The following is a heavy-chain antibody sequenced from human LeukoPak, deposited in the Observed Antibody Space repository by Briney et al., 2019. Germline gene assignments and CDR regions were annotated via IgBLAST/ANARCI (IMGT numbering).Heavy chain of an antibody. CDR3: ARDHPPGDY. CDR1: GFIFSNYG. CDR2: IYSGGRT. Sequence: GGSLRLSCAASGFIFSNYGMSWVRQAPGKGLEWVSVIYSGGRTYYADSVKGRFTISRDNSKSTLYLQMNSLRAEDTAVYYSARDHPPGDYWGQGTLVTVSS. J-gene: IGHJ4*02. V-gene: IGHV3-53*01.